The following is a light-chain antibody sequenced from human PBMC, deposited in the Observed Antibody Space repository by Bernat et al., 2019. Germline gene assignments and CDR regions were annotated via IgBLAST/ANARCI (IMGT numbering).Light chain of an antibody. CDR3: QQRTIWYT. Sequence: EIVLTQSPATLSLSPGERASLSCRASRSVSTYLAWYQHKPGQVPRLIIYDASTRATGIPARFSGSGSGTDFTLTISSLEPEDSAVYYCQQRTIWYTFGQGTKLEIK. CDR2: DAS. CDR1: RSVSTY. J-gene: IGKJ2*01. V-gene: IGKV3-11*01.